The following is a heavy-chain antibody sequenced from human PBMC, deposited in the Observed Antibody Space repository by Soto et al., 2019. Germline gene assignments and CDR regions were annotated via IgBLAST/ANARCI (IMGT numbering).Heavy chain of an antibody. J-gene: IGHJ6*02. CDR3: AREGQAPYYYSGMDV. V-gene: IGHV1-69*10. CDR1: GGRVSTYT. Sequence: VEVACEASGGRVSTYTITWARQANGQGLEWMGRIIPIIGIINYAQKFQGRVTITADKFTGTAYMELTRLRSDDTAVYYCAREGQAPYYYSGMDVWGQGTAVTV. CDR2: IIPIIGII.